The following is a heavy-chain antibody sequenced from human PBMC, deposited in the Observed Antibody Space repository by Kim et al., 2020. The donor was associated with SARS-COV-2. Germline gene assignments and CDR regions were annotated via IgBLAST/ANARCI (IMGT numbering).Heavy chain of an antibody. D-gene: IGHD4-17*01. V-gene: IGHV3-23*01. J-gene: IGHJ6*02. CDR1: GFTFSSYA. Sequence: GGSLRLSCAASGFTFSSYAMSWVRQAPGKGLEWVSAISGSGGSTYYADSVKGWFTISRDNSKNTLYLQMNSLRAEDTAVYYCAYAVRGDYFPGYYGMDVWGQGTTVTVSS. CDR3: AYAVRGDYFPGYYGMDV. CDR2: ISGSGGST.